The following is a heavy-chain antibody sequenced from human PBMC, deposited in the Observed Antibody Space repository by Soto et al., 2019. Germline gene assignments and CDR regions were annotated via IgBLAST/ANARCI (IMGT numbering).Heavy chain of an antibody. CDR1: GFTFSSYS. Sequence: EVQLVESGGGSVQPGGSLRLSCAASGFTFSSYSMNWVRQAPGKGLEWVSYISSSSSTIYYADSVKGRFTISRDNAKNSLYLQMNSLRAEDTAVYYCARDGLLWFGELLCWGQGTLVTVSS. J-gene: IGHJ4*02. D-gene: IGHD3-10*01. CDR3: ARDGLLWFGELLC. CDR2: ISSSSSTI. V-gene: IGHV3-48*01.